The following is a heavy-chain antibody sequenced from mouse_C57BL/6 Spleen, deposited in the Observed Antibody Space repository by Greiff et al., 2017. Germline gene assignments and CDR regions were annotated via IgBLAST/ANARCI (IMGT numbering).Heavy chain of an antibody. Sequence: VQLQQSGPELVKPGASVKISCKASGYSFTDYNMNWVKQSNGKSLEWIGVINPNYGTTSYNQKFKGKATLTVDQSSSTAYMQLHVLTAEDSAVDYCARWDGGNYEGFAYWGQGTLVTVSA. V-gene: IGHV1-39*01. D-gene: IGHD2-1*01. CDR3: ARWDGGNYEGFAY. CDR1: GYSFTDYN. J-gene: IGHJ3*01. CDR2: INPNYGTT.